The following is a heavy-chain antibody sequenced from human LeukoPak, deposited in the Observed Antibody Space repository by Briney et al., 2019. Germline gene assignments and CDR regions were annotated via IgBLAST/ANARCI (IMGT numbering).Heavy chain of an antibody. J-gene: IGHJ4*02. CDR1: GGSIRSGGHY. CDR3: ARDTPWGYFD. CDR2: IYYSGNT. V-gene: IGHV4-31*03. Sequence: PSQTLSLTCTVSGGSIRSGGHYWSWIRQHPGKGLEWIGYIYYSGNTYYNPSLKSRVTISVDTSKNQFSLKLSSVTAADTAVYYCARDTPWGYFDWGQGTLVTVSS. D-gene: IGHD3-9*01.